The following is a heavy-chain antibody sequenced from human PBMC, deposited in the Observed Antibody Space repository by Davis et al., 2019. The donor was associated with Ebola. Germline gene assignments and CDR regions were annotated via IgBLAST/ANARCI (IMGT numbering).Heavy chain of an antibody. CDR3: ARSPTPQLWFLFDF. CDR1: GGSISSSSYY. D-gene: IGHD5-18*01. Sequence: SETLSLTCTVSGGSISSSSYYWGWIRQPPGKGLEWIGSIPYSGSDYYNPSLKSRVTISVDTSKNQFSLKLSSVTAADTAVYCCARSPTPQLWFLFDFWGQGTLVTVSS. CDR2: IPYSGSD. J-gene: IGHJ4*02. V-gene: IGHV4-39*01.